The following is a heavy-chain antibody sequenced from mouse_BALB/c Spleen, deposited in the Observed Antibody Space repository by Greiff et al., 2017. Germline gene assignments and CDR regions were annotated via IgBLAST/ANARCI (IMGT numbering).Heavy chain of an antibody. V-gene: IGHV5-6*01. Sequence: EVHLVESGGVLVKPGGSLKLSCAASGFTFSSYGMSWVRQTPDKRLEWVATISSGGSYTYYPDSVKGRFTISRDNAKNTLYLQMSSLKSEDTAMYYCATLDGYSYWYFDVWGAGTTVTVSS. CDR3: ATLDGYSYWYFDV. D-gene: IGHD2-3*01. CDR1: GFTFSSYG. J-gene: IGHJ1*01. CDR2: ISSGGSYT.